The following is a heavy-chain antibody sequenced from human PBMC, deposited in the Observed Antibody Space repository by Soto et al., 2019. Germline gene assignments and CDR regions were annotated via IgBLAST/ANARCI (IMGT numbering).Heavy chain of an antibody. CDR2: INYSGDGT. D-gene: IGHD6-25*01. CDR3: ANTHRDQAGDYFDY. Sequence: GGSLRLSCAASGFTGVTYAMSWVRQAPGKGLEWISGINYSGDGTDYADSVKGRLTISRDNSRDTAYLQMNSLRAEDSAIYYCANTHRDQAGDYFDYWGQGTLVTVSS. J-gene: IGHJ4*02. CDR1: GFTGVTYA. V-gene: IGHV3-23*01.